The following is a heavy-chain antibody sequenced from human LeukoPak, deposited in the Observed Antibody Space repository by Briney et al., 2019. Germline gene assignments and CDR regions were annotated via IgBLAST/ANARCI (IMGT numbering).Heavy chain of an antibody. CDR2: IRQDGSAK. V-gene: IGHV3-7*01. Sequence: PGGSLRLSCAASGVTFATYWMNWLRQAPGKGREWVANIRQDGSAKYYVDSVKGRFTISRDNAKNSLYLQMNSLRAEDTAVYYCARDRGSPGPLQLFDYWGQGTLVTVSS. CDR1: GVTFATYW. CDR3: ARDRGSPGPLQLFDY. D-gene: IGHD1-7*01. J-gene: IGHJ4*02.